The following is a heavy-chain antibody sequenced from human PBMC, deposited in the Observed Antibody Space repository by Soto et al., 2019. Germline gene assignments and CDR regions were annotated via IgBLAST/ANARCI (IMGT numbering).Heavy chain of an antibody. V-gene: IGHV3-23*01. CDR1: GFTFSSYA. J-gene: IGHJ3*02. D-gene: IGHD1-1*01. CDR3: AKDKARYNWNHDAFDI. CDR2: ISGSGGST. Sequence: GGSLRLSCAASGFTFSSYAMSWVRQAPGKGLEWVSAISGSGGSTYYADSVKGRFTISRDNSKNTLYLQMNSLRAEDTAVYYCAKDKARYNWNHDAFDIWGQGTMVTVSS.